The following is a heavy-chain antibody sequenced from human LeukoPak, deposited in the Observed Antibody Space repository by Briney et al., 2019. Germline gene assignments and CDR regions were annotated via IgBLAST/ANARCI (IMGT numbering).Heavy chain of an antibody. Sequence: PSETLSLTCAVYGGSFSGYYWSWIRQPPGKGLEWIGEINHSGSTNYNPSLKSRVTISVDTSKNRFSLKLSSVTAADTAVYYCARGKHIVVVPAANNWFDPWGQGTLVTVSS. CDR3: ARGKHIVVVPAANNWFDP. CDR1: GGSFSGYY. CDR2: INHSGST. J-gene: IGHJ5*02. V-gene: IGHV4-34*01. D-gene: IGHD2-2*01.